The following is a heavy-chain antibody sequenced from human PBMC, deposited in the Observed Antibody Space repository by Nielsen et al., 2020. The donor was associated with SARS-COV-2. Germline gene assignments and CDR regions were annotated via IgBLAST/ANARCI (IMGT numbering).Heavy chain of an antibody. V-gene: IGHV1-2*04. D-gene: IGHD5-18*01. CDR3: ARADGYSYGYYYYGMDV. J-gene: IGHJ6*02. CDR2: INPNSGGR. CDR1: GYTFTGYY. Sequence: ASVKVSCKASGYTFTGYYMHWVRQAPGQGLEWMGWINPNSGGRNYAQKFQGWVTMTRDTSISTAYMELSRLRSDDTAVYYCARADGYSYGYYYYGMDVWGQGTTVTVSS.